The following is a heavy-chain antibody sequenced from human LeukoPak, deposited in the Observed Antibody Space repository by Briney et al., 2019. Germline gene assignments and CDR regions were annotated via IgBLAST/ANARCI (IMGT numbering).Heavy chain of an antibody. CDR3: ASDHSGWLGLGY. J-gene: IGHJ4*02. CDR2: IYTSGST. Sequence: SETLSLTCTVSGGSISSGSYYWSWIRQPAGKGLEWIGRIYTSGSTNYNPSLKSRVTISIDTSKNQFSLRLSSVTATDTGVYYCASDHSGWLGLGYWGQGTLVSVSS. CDR1: GGSISSGSYY. V-gene: IGHV4-61*02. D-gene: IGHD6-19*01.